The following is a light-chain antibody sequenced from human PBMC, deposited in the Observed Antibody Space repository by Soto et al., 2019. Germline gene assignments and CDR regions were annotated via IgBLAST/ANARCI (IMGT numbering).Light chain of an antibody. CDR2: GAS. CDR1: QSVSNN. J-gene: IGKJ4*01. Sequence: EIVMTQSPATLSVSPGERATLSCRASQSVSNNLAWYQQKPGQAPRLLIYGASTGATGLPARFAGSGSGTEFTLALGCLQSEDVAVYYCQQFNDWPLTFGGGTKVEIK. V-gene: IGKV3-15*01. CDR3: QQFNDWPLT.